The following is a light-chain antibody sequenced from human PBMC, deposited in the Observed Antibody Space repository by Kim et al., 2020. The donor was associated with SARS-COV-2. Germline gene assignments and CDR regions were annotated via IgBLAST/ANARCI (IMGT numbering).Light chain of an antibody. CDR2: GKN. CDR3: NSRDNNDNVL. V-gene: IGLV3-19*01. Sequence: VALGQTVRITCQGDSLRTYYTTWFQQKPGQAPIVVFYGKNNRSSGIPDRFSGSSSGNTASLTITATQAGDEADYYCNSRDNNDNVLFGGGTRLTVL. J-gene: IGLJ2*01. CDR1: SLRTYY.